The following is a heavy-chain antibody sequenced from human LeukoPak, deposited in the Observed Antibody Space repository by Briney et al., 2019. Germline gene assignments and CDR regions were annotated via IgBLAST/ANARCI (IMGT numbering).Heavy chain of an antibody. D-gene: IGHD3-22*01. CDR1: GFTFSSYW. V-gene: IGHV3-7*01. CDR2: IKQDGSEK. Sequence: GGSLRLSCAASGFTFSSYWMSWVRQAPGKGLEGVANIKQDGSEKYYVDSVKGRFTISRDNAKNSLYLQMNNLRDEDTAVYYCARAYYYTNWFDPWGQGTLVTVSS. J-gene: IGHJ5*02. CDR3: ARAYYYTNWFDP.